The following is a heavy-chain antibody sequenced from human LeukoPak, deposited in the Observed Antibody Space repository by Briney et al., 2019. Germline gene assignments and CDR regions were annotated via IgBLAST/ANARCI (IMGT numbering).Heavy chain of an antibody. J-gene: IGHJ4*02. Sequence: GGSLRLSCAASGFTFSSYSMNWVRQAPGKGLEWVSYISSSSSTIYYADSVKGRFTISRDNAKNSLYLQMNSLRAEDTAVYYCARGQYYYGSGIKYYCDYWGQGTLVTVSS. V-gene: IGHV3-48*01. CDR1: GFTFSSYS. CDR2: ISSSSSTI. D-gene: IGHD3-10*01. CDR3: ARGQYYYGSGIKYYCDY.